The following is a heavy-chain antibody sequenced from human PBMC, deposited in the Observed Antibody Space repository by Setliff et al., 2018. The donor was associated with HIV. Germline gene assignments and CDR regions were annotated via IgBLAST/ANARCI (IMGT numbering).Heavy chain of an antibody. CDR2: FDPEDGET. CDR1: GYTLTELS. CDR3: ATDPGYSSTWYSESFQH. V-gene: IGHV1-24*01. D-gene: IGHD6-13*01. Sequence: ASVKVSCKISGYTLTELSIHWVRQAPGKGLEWMANFDPEDGETFYAQKFQGRLTVTEDTSTDTAYMELSSLRSDDTAMYYCATDPGYSSTWYSESFQHWGQGAVVTVSS. J-gene: IGHJ1*01.